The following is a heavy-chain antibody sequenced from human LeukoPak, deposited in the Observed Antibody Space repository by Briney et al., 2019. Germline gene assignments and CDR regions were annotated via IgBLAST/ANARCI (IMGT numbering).Heavy chain of an antibody. CDR1: GFTFNNYA. CDR2: ISGSGGST. D-gene: IGHD3-10*01. V-gene: IGHV3-23*01. Sequence: PGGSLRLSCAASGFTFNNYAMSWVRQAPGKGLEWVSAISGSGGSTYYADSVKGRFTISRDNSKNTLYLQMNSLRAEDTAVYYCAKDWKLLWSTYLTYWGQGTLVTVSS. J-gene: IGHJ4*02. CDR3: AKDWKLLWSTYLTY.